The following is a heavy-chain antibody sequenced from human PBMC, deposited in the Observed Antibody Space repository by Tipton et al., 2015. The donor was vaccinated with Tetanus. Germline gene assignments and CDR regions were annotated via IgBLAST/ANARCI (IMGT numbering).Heavy chain of an antibody. CDR3: ARGRDQYKSGNY. Sequence: TLSLTCAVYGGSFSGYYCTWIRQFPGKGLEWIGEIHPSGSVNYNPSLKSRVTILLDTSENQFSLKLSSVTGADTAVYYCARGRDQYKSGNYWGQGTLVTVSS. V-gene: IGHV4-34*01. CDR2: IHPSGSV. CDR1: GGSFSGYY. D-gene: IGHD5-24*01. J-gene: IGHJ4*02.